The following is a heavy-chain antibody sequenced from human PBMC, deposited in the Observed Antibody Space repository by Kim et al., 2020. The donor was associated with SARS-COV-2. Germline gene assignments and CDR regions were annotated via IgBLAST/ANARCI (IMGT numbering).Heavy chain of an antibody. J-gene: IGHJ4*02. CDR3: AREAVLPYFDY. Sequence: SETLSLTCTVSGGSISSYYWSWIRQPPGKGLEWIGYIYYSGSTNYNPSLKSRVTISVDTSKNQFSLKLSSVTAADTAVYYCAREAVLPYFDYWGQGTLVT. CDR1: GGSISSYY. V-gene: IGHV4-59*13. CDR2: IYYSGST. D-gene: IGHD2-15*01.